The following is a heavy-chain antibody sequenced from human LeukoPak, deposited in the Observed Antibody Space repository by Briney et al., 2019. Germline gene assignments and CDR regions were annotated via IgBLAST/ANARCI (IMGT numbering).Heavy chain of an antibody. D-gene: IGHD3-22*01. V-gene: IGHV1-18*01. CDR3: ARRLRIAVAGTRSGYDSSGYYYFDY. CDR2: ISAYNGNT. Sequence: ASVKVSCKASGYTFTSYGISWVRQAPEQGLEWMGWISAYNGNTNYAQKLQGRVTMTTDTSTSTAYMELRSLRSDDTAVYYCARRLRIAVAGTRSGYDSSGYYYFDYWGQGTPVTVSS. J-gene: IGHJ4*02. CDR1: GYTFTSYG.